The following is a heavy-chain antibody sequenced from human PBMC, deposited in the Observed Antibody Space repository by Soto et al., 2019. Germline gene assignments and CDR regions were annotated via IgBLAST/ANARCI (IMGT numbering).Heavy chain of an antibody. CDR2: FNHTGGT. Sequence: SQTLSLTCAVYGGSVNGYYWNWIRQPPGKGRGWIGEFNHTGGTHYNRCLKSRGTLSVDTYKNHFSRSWSSVNATRTAIYYSATRITVFGLLIPPLDPWGEGTRVTVSS. CDR3: ATRITVFGLLIPPLDP. D-gene: IGHD3-3*01. J-gene: IGHJ5*02. V-gene: IGHV4-34*01. CDR1: GGSVNGYY.